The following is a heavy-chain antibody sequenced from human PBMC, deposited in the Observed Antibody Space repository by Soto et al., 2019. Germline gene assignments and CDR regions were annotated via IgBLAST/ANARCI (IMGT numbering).Heavy chain of an antibody. CDR1: GGSISSSSYY. V-gene: IGHV4-39*01. Sequence: SETLSLTCTVSGGSISSSSYYWGWIRQPPGKGLEWIGSIYYSGSTYYNPSLKSRVTISVDTSKNQSSLKLSSVTAADTAVYYCASVTVTTDYFDYWGQGTLVTVSS. J-gene: IGHJ4*02. CDR2: IYYSGST. CDR3: ASVTVTTDYFDY. D-gene: IGHD4-17*01.